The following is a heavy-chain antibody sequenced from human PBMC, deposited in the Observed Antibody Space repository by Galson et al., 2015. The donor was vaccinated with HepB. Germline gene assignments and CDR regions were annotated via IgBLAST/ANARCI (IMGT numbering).Heavy chain of an antibody. V-gene: IGHV3-23*01. Sequence: SLRLSCAASGFTFSSFAMSWARQAPGKGLEWVSSISGSGDSTYYADSVKGRFTISRDNPTHTLYLQVNSLRAEDTAVYYCAKVGGTYYGSGRPVDYWGQGTLVPVSS. J-gene: IGHJ4*02. D-gene: IGHD3-10*01. CDR3: AKVGGTYYGSGRPVDY. CDR1: GFTFSSFA. CDR2: ISGSGDST.